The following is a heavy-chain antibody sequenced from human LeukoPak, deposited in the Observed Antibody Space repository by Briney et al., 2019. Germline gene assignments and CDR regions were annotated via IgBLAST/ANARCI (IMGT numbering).Heavy chain of an antibody. CDR2: ISAYNGNT. Sequence: ASVKVSCKASGYTFTSYGISWVRQAPGQGLEWMGWISAYNGNTNYAQKLQGRVTMTTDTSTSPAYMELRSLRSDDTAVYYCARDLYRDSLPVSWFDPWGQGTLVTVSS. CDR1: GYTFTSYG. CDR3: ARDLYRDSLPVSWFDP. V-gene: IGHV1-18*04. D-gene: IGHD4-11*01. J-gene: IGHJ5*02.